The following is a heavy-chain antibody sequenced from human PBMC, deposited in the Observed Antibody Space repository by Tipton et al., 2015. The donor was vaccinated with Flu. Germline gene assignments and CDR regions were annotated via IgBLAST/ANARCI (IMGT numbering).Heavy chain of an antibody. V-gene: IGHV4-4*07. CDR3: ARDLRGYSGYTGGDAFDV. CDR1: GDSISSYY. Sequence: TLSPTCTVSGDSISSYYWSWIRQPAGKGLEWIGRISHSGSTNYNVSLNGRVIMSVDPSKGQLSLRLSSATAADTAKYYCARDLRGYSGYTGGDAFDVWGQGTVVTVSS. D-gene: IGHD5-12*01. CDR2: ISHSGST. J-gene: IGHJ3*01.